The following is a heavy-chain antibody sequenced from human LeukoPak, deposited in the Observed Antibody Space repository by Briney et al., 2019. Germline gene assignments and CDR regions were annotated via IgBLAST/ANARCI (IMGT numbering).Heavy chain of an antibody. D-gene: IGHD7-27*01. CDR1: GFTFSDYY. CDR2: ISGSGGST. Sequence: GGSLRLSCAASGFTFSDYYMSWVRQAPGKGLEWVSAISGSGGSTYYADSVKGRFTISRDNSKNTLYLQMNSLRAEDTAVYYCAKHGNWGPPHFDLWGRGTLVTVSS. V-gene: IGHV3-23*01. J-gene: IGHJ2*01. CDR3: AKHGNWGPPHFDL.